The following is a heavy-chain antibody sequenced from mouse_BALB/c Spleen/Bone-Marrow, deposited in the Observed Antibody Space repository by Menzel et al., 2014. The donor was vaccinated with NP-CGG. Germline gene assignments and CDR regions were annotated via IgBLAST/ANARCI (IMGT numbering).Heavy chain of an antibody. D-gene: IGHD2-4*01. J-gene: IGHJ2*01. Sequence: EVQGVESGGGLVKPGGSLKLSCAASGFTFSSYGMSWVRQTPEKRLEWVATISGGGNYTYYPDSVKGRFTISRDNAKNTLYLQMSSLKSEDTAMYYCARQTYYDYDGYFDYWGQGTTLTVSS. CDR3: ARQTYYDYDGYFDY. V-gene: IGHV5-6*01. CDR1: GFTFSSYG. CDR2: ISGGGNYT.